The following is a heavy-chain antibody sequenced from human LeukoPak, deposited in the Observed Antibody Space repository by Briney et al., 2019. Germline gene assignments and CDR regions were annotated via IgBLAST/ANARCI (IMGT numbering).Heavy chain of an antibody. D-gene: IGHD6-13*01. CDR2: IIPIFGTA. J-gene: IGHJ6*02. Sequence: GASVKVSCKASGGTFSSYAISWVRQAPGQGLEWMGGIIPIFGTANYAQKFQGRVTITTDESTSTAYMELSSLRSEDTAVYYCAKDKAKAAADIYYYYGMDVWGQGTTVTVSS. CDR3: AKDKAKAAADIYYYYGMDV. V-gene: IGHV1-69*05. CDR1: GGTFSSYA.